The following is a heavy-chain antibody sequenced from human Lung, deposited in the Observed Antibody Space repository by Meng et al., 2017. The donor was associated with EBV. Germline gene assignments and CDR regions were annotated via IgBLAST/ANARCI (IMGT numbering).Heavy chain of an antibody. CDR2: IWYDGVKK. CDR1: GYTFSSYG. CDR3: ARDFYGDYSLLDY. D-gene: IGHD4-17*01. Sequence: VDVGGGAGQPGRSRSLSCAASGYTFSSYGMHWVRQAPGKGLEWLTFIWYDGVKKSYTDSVKGRFTISRDNSRNTLYLEMDSLRAEDTAMYYCARDFYGDYSLLDYWGHGTLVTVSS. J-gene: IGHJ4*03. V-gene: IGHV3-33*01.